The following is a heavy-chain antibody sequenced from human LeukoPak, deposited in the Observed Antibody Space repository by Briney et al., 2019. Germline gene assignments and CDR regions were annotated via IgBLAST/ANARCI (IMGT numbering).Heavy chain of an antibody. CDR1: GFTFSNYW. Sequence: GSLRLSCAASGFTFSNYWMSWVRQAPGKGLEWVSYIGDSGSIIYYADSVKGRFTTSRDNAKNSLYLQMNSLRAEDTAVYYCAELGITMIGGVWGKGTTVTISS. CDR2: IGDSGSII. J-gene: IGHJ6*04. CDR3: AELGITMIGGV. V-gene: IGHV3-48*04. D-gene: IGHD3-10*02.